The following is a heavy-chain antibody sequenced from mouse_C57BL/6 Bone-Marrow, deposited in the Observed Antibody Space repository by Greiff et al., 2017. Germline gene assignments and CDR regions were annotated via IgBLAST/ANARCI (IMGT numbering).Heavy chain of an antibody. Sequence: QVQLQQPGAELVKPGASVQMSCKASGYTFTSYWITWVNPRPAQGLEWIGAIYPGSGSTNYNEKFKSKATLTVDTSSSTAYMQLSSLRSEESAVYYCASLGLYYGAYWGQGSLVSGSA. CDR1: GYTFTSYW. CDR2: IYPGSGST. D-gene: IGHD1-1*01. V-gene: IGHV1-55*01. CDR3: ASLGLYYGAY. J-gene: IGHJ3*01.